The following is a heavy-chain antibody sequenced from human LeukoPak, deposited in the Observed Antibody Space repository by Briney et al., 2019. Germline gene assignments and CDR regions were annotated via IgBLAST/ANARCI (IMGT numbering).Heavy chain of an antibody. CDR1: GFTFSSYW. CDR2: INSDGSST. V-gene: IGHV3-74*01. J-gene: IGHJ4*02. Sequence: GGSLRLSCAASGFTFSSYWMHWVRQAPGKGLVWVSRINSDGSSTSYADSVKGRFTISRDNAENTLYLQMNSLRAEDTAVYYCARFVVIRGFDYWGQGTLVTVSS. CDR3: ARFVVIRGFDY. D-gene: IGHD3-22*01.